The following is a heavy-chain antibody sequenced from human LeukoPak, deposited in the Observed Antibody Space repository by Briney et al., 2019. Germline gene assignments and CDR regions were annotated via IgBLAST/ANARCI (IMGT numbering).Heavy chain of an antibody. V-gene: IGHV4-61*02. CDR2: IYTSGST. J-gene: IGHJ5*02. Sequence: SQTLSLTCTVSGGSISTTSYYWSWIRQPAGKGLEWIGRIYTSGSTNYNPSLKSRVTMSVDTSKNQFSLKLSSVTAADTAVYYCARGLSYGDYVLPLNWFDPWGQGTLVTVSS. CDR1: GGSISTTSYY. D-gene: IGHD4-17*01. CDR3: ARGLSYGDYVLPLNWFDP.